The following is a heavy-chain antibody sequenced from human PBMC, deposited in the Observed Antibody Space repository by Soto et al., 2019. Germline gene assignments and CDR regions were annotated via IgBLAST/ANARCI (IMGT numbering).Heavy chain of an antibody. CDR3: ARAKVRGQQLVRSEYFQH. D-gene: IGHD6-13*01. V-gene: IGHV3-21*01. CDR1: GFTFSSYS. Sequence: EVQLVESGGGLVKPGGSLRLSCAASGFTFSSYSMNWVRQAPGKGLEWVSSISSSSSYIYYADSVKGRFTISRDNAKNSLYLQMNSRRAEDTAVYYCARAKVRGQQLVRSEYFQHWGQGTLVTVSS. J-gene: IGHJ1*01. CDR2: ISSSSSYI.